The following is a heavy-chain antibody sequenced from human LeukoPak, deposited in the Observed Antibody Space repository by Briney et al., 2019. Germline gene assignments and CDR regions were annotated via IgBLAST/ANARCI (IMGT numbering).Heavy chain of an antibody. Sequence: ASVKVSCKASGYTFTSYEIHWVRQATGQGLEWMGWMNPNNDNTGYAQKFQGRITMTRDTSTSTVYMELNSLRSEDTAVYYCARNPSSSSWYRRLDYWGQGTLVTVSS. CDR3: ARNPSSSSWYRRLDY. CDR2: MNPNNDNT. CDR1: GYTFTSYE. D-gene: IGHD6-13*01. J-gene: IGHJ4*02. V-gene: IGHV1-8*01.